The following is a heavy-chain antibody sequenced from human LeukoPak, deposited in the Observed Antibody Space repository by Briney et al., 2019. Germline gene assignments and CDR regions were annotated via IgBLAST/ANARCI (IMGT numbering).Heavy chain of an antibody. CDR1: GGSISSSSYY. Sequence: SETLSLTCTVSGGSISSSSYYWGWIRQPPGKGLEWIGSIYYSGSTYYNPSLKSRVTISVDTSKNQFSLKLSSVTAADTAVYYCARHKGDYGDYYYFDYWGQGTLVTVSS. CDR3: ARHKGDYGDYYYFDY. V-gene: IGHV4-39*01. D-gene: IGHD4-17*01. CDR2: IYYSGST. J-gene: IGHJ4*02.